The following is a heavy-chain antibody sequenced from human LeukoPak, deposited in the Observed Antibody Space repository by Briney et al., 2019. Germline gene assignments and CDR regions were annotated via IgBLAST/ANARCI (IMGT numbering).Heavy chain of an antibody. CDR1: GYTFTRYG. D-gene: IGHD3-10*01. CDR2: ISAYNGNT. CDR3: ARDYYGSGSYCFDY. V-gene: IGHV1-18*01. J-gene: IGHJ4*02. Sequence: ASVKVSCKASGYTFTRYGVTWVRQAPGQRLEWMGWISAYNGNTKYAQKIQGRVTTTIDTSTSTAYVELRSLRSDDTAVYYCARDYYGSGSYCFDYWGQGTLVTVSS.